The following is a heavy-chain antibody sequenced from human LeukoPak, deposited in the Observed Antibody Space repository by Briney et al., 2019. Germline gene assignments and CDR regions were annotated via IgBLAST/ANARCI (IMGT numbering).Heavy chain of an antibody. CDR3: ASSRAAQVYYYFDY. V-gene: IGHV4-59*01. CDR2: IYYSGST. D-gene: IGHD6-6*01. CDR1: GGSISSYY. J-gene: IGHJ4*02. Sequence: IPSETLSLTCTVSGGSISSYYWSWIRQPPGKGLEWIGYIYYSGSTNYNPSLKSRVTISVDPSKNQFSLKLSSVTAADTAVYYCASSRAAQVYYYFDYWGQGTLVTVSS.